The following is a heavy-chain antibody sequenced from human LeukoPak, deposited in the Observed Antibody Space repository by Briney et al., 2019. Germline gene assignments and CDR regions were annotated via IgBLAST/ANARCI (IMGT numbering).Heavy chain of an antibody. CDR3: ARRWDSRFYFDY. V-gene: IGHV3-20*04. D-gene: IGHD1-26*01. Sequence: GGSLRLSCAASGFTFSIYSINWVRQAPGKGLEWVSGINWNGGSTGYADSVRGRFTISRDIAKNSLDLQMNSLRAEDTALYYCARRWDSRFYFDYWGQGTLVTVSS. CDR2: INWNGGST. CDR1: GFTFSIYS. J-gene: IGHJ4*02.